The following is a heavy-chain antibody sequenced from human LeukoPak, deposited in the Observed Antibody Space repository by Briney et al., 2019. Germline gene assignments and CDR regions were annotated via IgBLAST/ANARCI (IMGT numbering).Heavy chain of an antibody. J-gene: IGHJ4*02. Sequence: GGSLRLSCAASGFTFSSYDMNWVRQAPGKGLEWVSAISGSGGATYYPDSVKGRFTISRDNSKNTLYLQMNSLRVEDTALYYCARTVVGTNYFDYWGQGTLVTVSS. CDR2: ISGSGGAT. D-gene: IGHD6-13*01. CDR1: GFTFSSYD. CDR3: ARTVVGTNYFDY. V-gene: IGHV3-23*01.